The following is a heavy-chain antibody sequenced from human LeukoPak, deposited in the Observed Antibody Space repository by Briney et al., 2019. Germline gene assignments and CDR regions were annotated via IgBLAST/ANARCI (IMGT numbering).Heavy chain of an antibody. CDR2: INPSGGST. D-gene: IGHD2-2*02. CDR3: ARGGYGYCSSTSCYTPSDY. V-gene: IGHV1-46*01. J-gene: IGHJ4*02. CDR1: GYTFTSYY. Sequence: ASVKVSCKASGYTFTSYYMHWARQAPGQGLEWMGIINPSGGSTSYAQKFQGRVTMTRDTSTSTVYMELSSLRSEDTAVYYCARGGYGYCSSTSCYTPSDYWGQGTLVTVSS.